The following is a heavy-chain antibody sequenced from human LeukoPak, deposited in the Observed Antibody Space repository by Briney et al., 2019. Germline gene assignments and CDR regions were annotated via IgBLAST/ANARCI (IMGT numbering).Heavy chain of an antibody. J-gene: IGHJ4*02. D-gene: IGHD4-17*01. CDR2: IIPIFGTA. Sequence: ASVKVSCKASGYTFTSYGISWVRQAPGQGLEWMRGIIPIFGTANYAQRFQGRVTITADESTSTAYMELSSLRSEDTAVYYCARGSFYGDYVFYFDYWGQGTLVTVSS. CDR3: ARGSFYGDYVFYFDY. CDR1: GYTFTSYG. V-gene: IGHV1-69*13.